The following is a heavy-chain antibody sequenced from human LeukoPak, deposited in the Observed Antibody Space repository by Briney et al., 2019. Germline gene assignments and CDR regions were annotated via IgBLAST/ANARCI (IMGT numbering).Heavy chain of an antibody. CDR1: GYSFTSYG. CDR3: ARIYYDSSGYPGDY. J-gene: IGHJ4*02. V-gene: IGHV1-18*01. CDR2: ISAYNGNT. Sequence: GASVKVSCKASGYSFTSYGISWVRQAPGQGLEWMGWISAYNGNTNYAQKLQGRVTVTTDTSTSTAYMELRSLRSDDTAVYYCARIYYDSSGYPGDYWGQGTLVTVSS. D-gene: IGHD3-22*01.